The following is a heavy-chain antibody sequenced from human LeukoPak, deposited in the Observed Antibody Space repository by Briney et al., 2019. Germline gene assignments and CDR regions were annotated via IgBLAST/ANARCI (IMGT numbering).Heavy chain of an antibody. CDR1: VGSISNYS. CDR3: ARDRPATENSYFDL. Sequence: SETLSLTCTVSVGSISNYSWTWIRQPPGKGLEWIGHIYYNGNTNYNPSLNNPSLKSRVTMSVDTSKNQFSLKLSSVTAADTAVYYCARDRPATENSYFDLWGRGTLVTVSS. J-gene: IGHJ2*01. V-gene: IGHV4-59*01. D-gene: IGHD1-26*01. CDR2: IYYNGNT.